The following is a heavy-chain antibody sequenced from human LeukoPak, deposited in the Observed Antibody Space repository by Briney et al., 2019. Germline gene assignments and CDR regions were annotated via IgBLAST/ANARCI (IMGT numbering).Heavy chain of an antibody. J-gene: IGHJ4*02. CDR1: GFTFSSYG. CDR2: ISYGGSNK. Sequence: QAGRSLRLSCAASGFTFSSYGMHWLRQAPGKGREWVAVISYGGSNKYYADSVKGRFTISRDNSKNTLYLQMNSLRAEDTAVYYCAKDLYYYDSSGSAPDYWGQGTLVTVSS. CDR3: AKDLYYYDSSGSAPDY. D-gene: IGHD3-22*01. V-gene: IGHV3-30*18.